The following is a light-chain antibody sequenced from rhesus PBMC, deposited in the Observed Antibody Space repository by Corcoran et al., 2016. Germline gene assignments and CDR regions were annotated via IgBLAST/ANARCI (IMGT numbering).Light chain of an antibody. J-gene: IGKJ3*01. CDR3: VQAIAFPFT. Sequence: DIVMTQTPLSLPITPGEPASIPCRTSQSLLHSNGNTYLHWYLQKPGQSPQLLINGGSNRASGVQDRFSGSGSGTDFTLKISKVEAEDVGVYYCVQAIAFPFTFGPGTKLDIK. CDR1: QSLLHSNGNTY. CDR2: GGS. V-gene: IGKV2-72*01.